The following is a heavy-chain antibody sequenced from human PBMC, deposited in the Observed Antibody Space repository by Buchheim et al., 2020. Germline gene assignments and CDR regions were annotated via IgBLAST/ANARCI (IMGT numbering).Heavy chain of an antibody. J-gene: IGHJ6*02. CDR2: IYHSGST. CDR1: GGSISSSNW. CDR3: ARETHDYYDSSGYYFRYYYYGMDV. Sequence: QVQLQESGPGLVKPSGTLSLTCAVSGGSISSSNWWSWVRQPPGKGLEWIGEIYHSGSTNYNPSLKSRVTISVAKSKNQFSLKLSSVTAADTAVYYCARETHDYYDSSGYYFRYYYYGMDVWGQGTT. D-gene: IGHD3-22*01. V-gene: IGHV4-4*02.